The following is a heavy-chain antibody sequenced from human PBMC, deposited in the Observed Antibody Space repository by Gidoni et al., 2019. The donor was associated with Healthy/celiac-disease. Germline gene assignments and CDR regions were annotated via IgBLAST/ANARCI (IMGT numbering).Heavy chain of an antibody. D-gene: IGHD5-12*01. V-gene: IGHV4-59*01. Sequence: QVQLQESGPGLVKPSETLSLTCPVSGGSISSYYWSWIRQPPGKGLEWIGYIYYSGSTNYNPSLKSRVTISVDTSKNQFSLKLSAVTAADTAVYYCARGVATPVEGDPWGQGTLVTVSS. CDR3: ARGVATPVEGDP. CDR1: GGSISSYY. CDR2: IYYSGST. J-gene: IGHJ5*02.